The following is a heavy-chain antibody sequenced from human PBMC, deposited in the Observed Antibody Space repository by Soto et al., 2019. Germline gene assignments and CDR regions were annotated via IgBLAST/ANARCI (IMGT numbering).Heavy chain of an antibody. CDR1: GFTFSSYG. Sequence: QVQLVESGGGVVQPGRSLRLSCAASGFTFSSYGMHWVRQAPGKGLEWVAVIWYDGSNKYYADSVKGRFTISRDNSKNTLYLQMNSLRADDTAVYYCARDVIAAGSGLDPWGQGTLVTVSS. J-gene: IGHJ5*02. CDR3: ARDVIAAGSGLDP. D-gene: IGHD6-13*01. V-gene: IGHV3-33*01. CDR2: IWYDGSNK.